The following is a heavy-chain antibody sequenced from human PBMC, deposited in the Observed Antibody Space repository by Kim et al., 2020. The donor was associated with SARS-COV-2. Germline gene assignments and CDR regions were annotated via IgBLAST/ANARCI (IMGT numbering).Heavy chain of an antibody. CDR2: ISGSGGST. D-gene: IGHD3-10*01. CDR1: GFTFSSFA. CDR3: AKDYYGSGSYYIYHLDY. Sequence: GGSLRLSCAASGFTFSSFAMSWVRQAPGKGLEWVSGISGSGGSTYYADSVKGRFTISRDNSKNTLYLQMNSLRAEDTAVYYCAKDYYGSGSYYIYHLDYWGQGTLVTVSS. J-gene: IGHJ4*02. V-gene: IGHV3-23*01.